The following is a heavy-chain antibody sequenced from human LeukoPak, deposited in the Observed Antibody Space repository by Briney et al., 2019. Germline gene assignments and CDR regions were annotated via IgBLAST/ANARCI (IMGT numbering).Heavy chain of an antibody. V-gene: IGHV4-39*01. CDR3: ARGRRGGSGSYSRPQAYGGYYYYMDV. Sequence: PSETLSLTCTVSGGSISSSSYYWGWIRQPPGKGLEWIGSIYYSGSTYYNPSLKSRVTISVDTSKNQFSLKLSSVTAADTAVYYCARGRRGGSGSYSRPQAYGGYYYYMDVWGEGTTVTISS. D-gene: IGHD3-10*01. J-gene: IGHJ6*03. CDR2: IYYSGST. CDR1: GGSISSSSYY.